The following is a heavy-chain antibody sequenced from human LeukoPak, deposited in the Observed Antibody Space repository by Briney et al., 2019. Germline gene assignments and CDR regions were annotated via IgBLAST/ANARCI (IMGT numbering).Heavy chain of an antibody. D-gene: IGHD3-22*01. CDR2: IYPGDSDT. Sequence: GESLKISFKGSGYSFTSYWIGWVRQLPGKGLEWMGIIYPGDSDTSCSPHFKGQVTISADKSVSSAYLKWSSLKASDTAMYFCAMGDDSSGYYFLAGPDAFDIWGQGTMVTVSS. CDR1: GYSFTSYW. CDR3: AMGDDSSGYYFLAGPDAFDI. V-gene: IGHV5-51*01. J-gene: IGHJ3*02.